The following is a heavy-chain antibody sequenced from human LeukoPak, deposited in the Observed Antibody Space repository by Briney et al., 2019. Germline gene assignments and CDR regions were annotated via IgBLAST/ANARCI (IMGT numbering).Heavy chain of an antibody. J-gene: IGHJ5*02. V-gene: IGHV3-11*01. D-gene: IGHD6-13*01. CDR3: ARDGPRYSSSWYQPDGWFDP. CDR2: ISSSGSTI. Sequence: GGSLRLSCAASGFTFSDYYMSWIRQAPGKGLEWVSYISSSGSTIYYADSVKGRFTISRDNAKNSLYLQMNSLRAEDTAVYYCARDGPRYSSSWYQPDGWFDPWGQGTLVTVSS. CDR1: GFTFSDYY.